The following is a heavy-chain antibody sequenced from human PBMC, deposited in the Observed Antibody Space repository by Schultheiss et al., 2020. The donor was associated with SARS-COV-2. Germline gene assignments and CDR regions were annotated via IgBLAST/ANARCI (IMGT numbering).Heavy chain of an antibody. J-gene: IGHJ4*02. Sequence: SETLSLTCAVSGYSISSGYYWSWIRQPPGKGLEWIGEINHSGSTNYNPSLKSRVTISVDTSKNQFSLKLSSVTAADTAVYYCARQYSGSLTVWGQGTLVTVSS. CDR2: INHSGST. CDR3: ARQYSGSLTV. CDR1: GYSISSGYY. V-gene: IGHV4-38-2*01. D-gene: IGHD1-26*01.